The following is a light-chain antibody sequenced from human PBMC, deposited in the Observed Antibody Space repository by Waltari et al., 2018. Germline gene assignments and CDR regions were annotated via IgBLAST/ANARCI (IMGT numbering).Light chain of an antibody. V-gene: IGKV3-20*01. CDR3: QHYVRLPAT. CDR1: QSVSRT. CDR2: GAS. J-gene: IGKJ1*01. Sequence: EIVLTQSPGTLSLSPGETAILSCRASQSVSRTLAWYQQIPGQAPKLLIYGASIRATGIPDRFTGSGSGTDFSLTVSSLEPEDFAVYFCQHYVRLPATFGQGTKVEIK.